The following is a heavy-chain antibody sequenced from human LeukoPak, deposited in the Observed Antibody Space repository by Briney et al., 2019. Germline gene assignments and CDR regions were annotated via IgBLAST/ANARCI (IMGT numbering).Heavy chain of an antibody. D-gene: IGHD2/OR15-2a*01. V-gene: IGHV3-53*01. CDR2: IYSGDS. CDR3: ARAYTL. J-gene: IGHJ4*01. Sequence: RPGGSLRLSCAASGFTVSSNYMSWVRQAPGKGLEWVSVIYSGDSVKGRFTISRDNSKNTLYLQMNSLRAEDTAVYYCARAYTLWGQGTLVTVSS. CDR1: GFTVSSNY.